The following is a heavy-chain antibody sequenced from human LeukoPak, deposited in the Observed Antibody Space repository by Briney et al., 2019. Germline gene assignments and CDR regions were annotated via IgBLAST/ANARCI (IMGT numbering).Heavy chain of an antibody. CDR2: IYYSGST. Sequence: SETLSLTCTVSGGSISSGGYYWSWIRQHPGKGLEWIGYIYYSGSTYYNPSLKSRVTISVDTSKNQFSLKLSSVTAADTAVYYCAREDYDFWSGYPHGIFDYWGQGTLVTVSS. D-gene: IGHD3-3*01. CDR3: AREDYDFWSGYPHGIFDY. CDR1: GGSISSGGYY. V-gene: IGHV4-31*03. J-gene: IGHJ4*02.